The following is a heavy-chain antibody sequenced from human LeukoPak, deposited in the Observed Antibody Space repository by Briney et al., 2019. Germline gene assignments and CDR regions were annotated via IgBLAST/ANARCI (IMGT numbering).Heavy chain of an antibody. CDR3: ARGFNWNYEGWEGGFDY. V-gene: IGHV3-21*01. Sequence: GGSLRLSCAASGFTFSSYSMNWVRQAPGKGLEWVSSISSSSSYIYYADSVKGRFTISRDNAKNSLYLQMNSLRAEDTAVYYCARGFNWNYEGWEGGFDYWGQGTLVTVST. J-gene: IGHJ4*02. CDR1: GFTFSSYS. D-gene: IGHD1-7*01. CDR2: ISSSSSYI.